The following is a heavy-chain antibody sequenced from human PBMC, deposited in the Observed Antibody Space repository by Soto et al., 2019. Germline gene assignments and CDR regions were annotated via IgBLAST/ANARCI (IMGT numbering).Heavy chain of an antibody. J-gene: IGHJ4*02. Sequence: EVQLVESGGGLVQPGGSLRLSCAASGFTFSSYWMHWVRQVPGKGVVWVSRISSDGSDTSYADSVKGRFTISRDNAKNTLYLQMNSLRVDDTAVYYCARGSSSWSPDYWGQGTLVSVSS. V-gene: IGHV3-74*01. CDR3: ARGSSSWSPDY. CDR1: GFTFSSYW. D-gene: IGHD6-13*01. CDR2: ISSDGSDT.